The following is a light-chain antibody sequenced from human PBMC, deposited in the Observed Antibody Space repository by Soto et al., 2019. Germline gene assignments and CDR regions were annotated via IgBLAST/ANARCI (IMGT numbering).Light chain of an antibody. CDR1: QTIRSNY. J-gene: IGKJ1*01. Sequence: ETVLTQSPGTLSLSPGERATLSCRASQTIRSNYLAWYRQTPGQAPRLLIYAEFNRATGISDRFSGSGSGTDFTLIISRLEPEDVALYYCQRYGSSPWTFGQGTKVEIK. CDR3: QRYGSSPWT. V-gene: IGKV3-20*01. CDR2: AEF.